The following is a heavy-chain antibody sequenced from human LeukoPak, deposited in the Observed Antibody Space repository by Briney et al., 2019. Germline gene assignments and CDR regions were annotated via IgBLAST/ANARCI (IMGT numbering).Heavy chain of an antibody. CDR1: GGTFSSYA. J-gene: IGHJ4*02. Sequence: GASVKVSCKASGGTFSSYAISWVRQAPGQRLEWMGGIIPIFGTANYAQKFQGRVTITTDESTSTAYMELSSLRSEDTAVYYCARAYYYDSSVGFDYWGQGTLVTVSS. CDR2: IIPIFGTA. D-gene: IGHD3-22*01. CDR3: ARAYYYDSSVGFDY. V-gene: IGHV1-69*05.